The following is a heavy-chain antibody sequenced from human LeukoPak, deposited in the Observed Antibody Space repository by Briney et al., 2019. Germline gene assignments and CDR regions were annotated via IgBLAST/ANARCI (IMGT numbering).Heavy chain of an antibody. V-gene: IGHV1-2*02. CDR2: INPNSGGT. J-gene: IGHJ5*02. CDR1: GYTFTGYY. Sequence: ASVKVSCKASGYTFTGYYTHWVRQAPGQGLEWMGWINPNSGGTNYAQKFQGRVTMTRDTSISTAYMELSRLRSDDTAVYYCARGVMVRGVIITSLDPWGQGTLVTVSS. D-gene: IGHD3-10*01. CDR3: ARGVMVRGVIITSLDP.